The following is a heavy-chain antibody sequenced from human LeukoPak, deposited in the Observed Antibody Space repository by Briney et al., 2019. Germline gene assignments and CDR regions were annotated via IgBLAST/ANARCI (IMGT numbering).Heavy chain of an antibody. Sequence: GRSLRLSCAASGFTFSTYAMHWVRQAPGKGLEWVAVISYDGSSKYYADSVKGRFTISRDNSKNTLYLQMNSLRAEDTAVYYCAKDRDSGCLDYWGQGTLVTVSS. CDR2: ISYDGSSK. D-gene: IGHD6-19*01. J-gene: IGHJ4*02. CDR3: AKDRDSGCLDY. CDR1: GFTFSTYA. V-gene: IGHV3-30*04.